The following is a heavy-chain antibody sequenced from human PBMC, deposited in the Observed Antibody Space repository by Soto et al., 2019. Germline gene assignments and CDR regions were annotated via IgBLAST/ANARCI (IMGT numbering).Heavy chain of an antibody. CDR1: GYTFTNYD. D-gene: IGHD3-16*01. CDR3: ARGRFRRTWFDP. CDR2: MNPDSGNT. V-gene: IGHV1-8*01. J-gene: IGHJ5*02. Sequence: QVQLVQSGAEVKKPGASVKVSCKASGYTFTNYDIHWVRQATGQGLEWMGWMNPDSGNTGQSKQFQGRVTMTRDTSLSTAYLEMSSLRFEDTAVYYCARGRFRRTWFDPWGQGTLVTVSS.